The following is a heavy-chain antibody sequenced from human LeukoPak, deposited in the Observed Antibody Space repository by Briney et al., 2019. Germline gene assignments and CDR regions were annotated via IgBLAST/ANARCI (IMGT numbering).Heavy chain of an antibody. Sequence: PSETLSLTCTVSGDSINAYYWGWIRQPPGKGLEWIGYIYFSGTTKYNPSLESRVTISVDTSKNQFSLKLSSVTAADTAVYYCARGANWGSPDYWGQGTLVTVSS. V-gene: IGHV4-59*01. CDR2: IYFSGTT. CDR3: ARGANWGSPDY. J-gene: IGHJ4*02. D-gene: IGHD7-27*01. CDR1: GDSINAYY.